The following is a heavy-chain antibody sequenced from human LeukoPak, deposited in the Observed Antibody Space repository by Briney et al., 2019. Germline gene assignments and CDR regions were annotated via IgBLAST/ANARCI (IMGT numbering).Heavy chain of an antibody. Sequence: GGSLRLSCAASGLTFSYYSMNWVRQAPGKGLEWVSSISAGPSIIYYADSVKGRFAISRDNAKNSLYLQMNSLRAEDTAVHYWVREGGYCYGATCRYFDYWGQGILVTVSS. CDR2: ISAGPSII. CDR1: GLTFSYYS. V-gene: IGHV3-21*01. D-gene: IGHD2-15*01. J-gene: IGHJ4*02. CDR3: VREGGYCYGATCRYFDY.